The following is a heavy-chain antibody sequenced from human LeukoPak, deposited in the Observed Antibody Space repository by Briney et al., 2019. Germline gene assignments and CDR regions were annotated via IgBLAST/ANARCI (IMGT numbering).Heavy chain of an antibody. J-gene: IGHJ4*02. Sequence: SGTLSLTCTVSGDSLSSGGHYWGWIRQTPGKRLEWIGNIYFTGETSFNPSLKSRLAMSVDTSKNQLFLNLDSMTAADTAVYYCARDSGFWLYWGQGALVTVSS. CDR2: IYFTGET. CDR3: ARDSGFWLY. CDR1: GDSLSSGGHY. V-gene: IGHV4-39*07. D-gene: IGHD3-22*01.